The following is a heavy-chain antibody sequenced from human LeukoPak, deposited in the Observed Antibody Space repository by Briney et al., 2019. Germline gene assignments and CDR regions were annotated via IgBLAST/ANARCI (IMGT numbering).Heavy chain of an antibody. J-gene: IGHJ4*02. V-gene: IGHV3-7*03. CDR2: IKQDGSEK. CDR1: GFTFSSYW. D-gene: IGHD6-13*01. Sequence: GGSLRLSCAASGFTFSSYWMSWVRQAPGKGLEWVANIKQDGSEKYYVDSVKGRFTISRDNAKNSLYLQMNSLRAEDTAVYYCAKDRDSSSWYYPPYWGQGTLVTVSS. CDR3: AKDRDSSSWYYPPY.